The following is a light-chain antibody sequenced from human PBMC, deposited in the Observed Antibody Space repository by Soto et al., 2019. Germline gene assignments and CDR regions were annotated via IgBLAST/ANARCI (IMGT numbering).Light chain of an antibody. Sequence: DIQMTQSPSSLSATVGNKVTINCQVIQDISNYLNWYQQKPGKAPKLLIYDASNLETGVPSRFSGSGSGTDFTFTISSLQPEDIATYYCQQYDNLPWTFGQGTKVDI. CDR2: DAS. CDR1: QDISNY. J-gene: IGKJ1*01. V-gene: IGKV1-33*01. CDR3: QQYDNLPWT.